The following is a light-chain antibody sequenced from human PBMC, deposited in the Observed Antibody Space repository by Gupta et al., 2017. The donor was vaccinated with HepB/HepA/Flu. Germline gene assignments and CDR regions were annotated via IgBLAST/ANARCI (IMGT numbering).Light chain of an antibody. CDR1: EDISNF. J-gene: IGKJ3*01. CDR2: DAS. CDR3: QQDDILVT. V-gene: IGKV1-33*01. Sequence: DIQMTQSPSSLSASVGDRVTITCQASEDISNFLNWYQQKPGKAPKLVIYDASNLATGVPSRFSGTGSGTHFSLTSIYRQPEDVATYCGQQDDILVTFGPGTRLDMK.